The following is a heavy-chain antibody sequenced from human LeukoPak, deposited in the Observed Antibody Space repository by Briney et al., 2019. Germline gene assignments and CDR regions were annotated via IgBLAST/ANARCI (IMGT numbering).Heavy chain of an antibody. Sequence: GGSLRLSCAASGFTFDDYDMSWVRQAPGKGLEWVSAINWNGGSTGYADSVKGRFTISRDNAKNSLYLQMNSLRAEDTALYYCARAGYSSSWYNWFDPWGQGTLVTVSS. V-gene: IGHV3-20*04. CDR2: INWNGGST. CDR3: ARAGYSSSWYNWFDP. CDR1: GFTFDDYD. J-gene: IGHJ5*02. D-gene: IGHD6-13*01.